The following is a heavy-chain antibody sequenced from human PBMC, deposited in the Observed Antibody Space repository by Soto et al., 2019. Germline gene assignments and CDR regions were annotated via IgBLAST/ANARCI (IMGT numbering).Heavy chain of an antibody. CDR2: ISAYNGNT. CDR1: GYSFTNYG. CDR3: ARDRGVAPPVAGNTHYYYYMDV. Sequence: QDQLVQSGVEVKKPGASVKVSCKASGYSFTNYGITWVRQAPGQGFEWRGWISAYNGNTNYAQKFQGRVTLTTDASTSTAYLEVRSLRSDDTAVYYCARDRGVAPPVAGNTHYYYYMDVWGKGTTVTVSS. D-gene: IGHD6-19*01. J-gene: IGHJ6*03. V-gene: IGHV1-18*01.